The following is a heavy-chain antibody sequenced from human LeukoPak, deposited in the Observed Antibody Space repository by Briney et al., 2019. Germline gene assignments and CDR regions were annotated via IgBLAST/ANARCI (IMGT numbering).Heavy chain of an antibody. J-gene: IGHJ5*02. Sequence: PSETLSLTCAVYGGSFSGYYWSWIRQPPGKGLEWIGEINHSGSTNYNPSLKSRVTISVDTSKNQFSLKLSSVTAADTAVYYCARGEGRNWNNWFDPWGQGTLVTVSS. V-gene: IGHV4-34*01. CDR1: GGSFSGYY. CDR2: INHSGST. CDR3: ARGEGRNWNNWFDP. D-gene: IGHD1-1*01.